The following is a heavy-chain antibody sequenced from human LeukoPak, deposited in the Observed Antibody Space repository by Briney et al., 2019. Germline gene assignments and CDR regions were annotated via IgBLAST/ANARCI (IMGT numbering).Heavy chain of an antibody. CDR1: GYTFTSYG. CDR3: ARDEGLWEFLGGN. V-gene: IGHV1-18*01. D-gene: IGHD3-10*01. Sequence: GASVKVSCKASGYTFTSYGITWVRQAPGQGLEWMGWISAYNGNTKYAQRFQDRVTLTTDTSTSTAYMELRSLRSDDTAVYYCARDEGLWEFLGGNWGQGTLVTVSS. CDR2: ISAYNGNT. J-gene: IGHJ4*02.